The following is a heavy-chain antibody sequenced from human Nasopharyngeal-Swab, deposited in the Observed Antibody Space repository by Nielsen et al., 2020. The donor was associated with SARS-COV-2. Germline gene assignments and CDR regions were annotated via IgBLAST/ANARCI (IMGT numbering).Heavy chain of an antibody. J-gene: IGHJ5*02. CDR2: ISLSSSVI. Sequence: GGSLRLSCAASGFTFSSYSMNWVRQAPGKGLEWVSFISLSSSVIHYADSVKGRFTISRDNAKNSLYLQMNSLRDEDTAVYYCARESSSWYWFDPWGQGTLVTVSS. CDR3: ARESSSWYWFDP. D-gene: IGHD6-13*01. V-gene: IGHV3-48*02. CDR1: GFTFSSYS.